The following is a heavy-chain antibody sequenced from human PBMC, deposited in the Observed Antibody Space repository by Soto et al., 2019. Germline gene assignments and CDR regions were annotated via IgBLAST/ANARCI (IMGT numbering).Heavy chain of an antibody. V-gene: IGHV4-59*01. CDR3: ARQKSDTAMVTRWFEP. CDR2: IYYSGST. CDR1: GGSISSYY. J-gene: IGHJ5*02. D-gene: IGHD5-18*01. Sequence: SETLSLTCTVSGGSISSYYWSWIRQPPGKGLEWIGYIYYSGSTNYNPSLKSRVTISVDTSKNQFSLKLSSVTAADTAVYYCARQKSDTAMVTRWFEPSGQGTLVTVSS.